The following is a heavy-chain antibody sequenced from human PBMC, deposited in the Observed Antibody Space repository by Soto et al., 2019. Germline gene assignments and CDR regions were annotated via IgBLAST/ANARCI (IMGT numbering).Heavy chain of an antibody. CDR3: ARDGYCRYAFDI. J-gene: IGHJ3*02. V-gene: IGHV4-59*12. CDR1: GGSISSYY. CDR2: IYYSGRT. Sequence: QVQLQESGPGLVKPSETLSLTCTVSGGSISSYYWSWIRQPPGKGLEWIGYIYYSGRTNYNPSLESRVTLSVDTSKNQFSLKLSSVTAAATAGYYSARDGYCRYAFDIWGQGTMVTVSS. D-gene: IGHD5-12*01.